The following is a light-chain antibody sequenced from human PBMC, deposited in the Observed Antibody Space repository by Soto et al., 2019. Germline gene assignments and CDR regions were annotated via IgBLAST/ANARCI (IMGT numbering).Light chain of an antibody. CDR2: EVN. CDR3: SSFSSSSTPYV. Sequence: QSALTQPASVSGSPGQSITISCTGTSTDVGGYKYVSWYQQHPGTAPKLMIFEVNGRPSGVSDRFSGSKSGNTASLTISGLQPEDEADYSCSSFSSSSTPYVFGTGTKVTVL. V-gene: IGLV2-14*01. CDR1: STDVGGYKY. J-gene: IGLJ1*01.